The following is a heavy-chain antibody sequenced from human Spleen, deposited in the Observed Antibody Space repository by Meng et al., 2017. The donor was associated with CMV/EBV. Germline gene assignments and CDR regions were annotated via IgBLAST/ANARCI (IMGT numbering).Heavy chain of an antibody. Sequence: ASGFSFGDYVMRWVRHAPGKGLEWVSGISWSDSDTGYADSVKGRFIVSRDNAKNSLYLQMNNLRADDTAFYHCARVGSYGHGAWFDPWGPGTLVTVSS. V-gene: IGHV3-20*01. D-gene: IGHD1-26*01. CDR1: GFSFGDYV. J-gene: IGHJ5*02. CDR3: ARVGSYGHGAWFDP. CDR2: ISWSDSDT.